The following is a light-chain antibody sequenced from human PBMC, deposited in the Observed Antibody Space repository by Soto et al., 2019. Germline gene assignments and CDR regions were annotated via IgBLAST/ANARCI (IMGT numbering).Light chain of an antibody. V-gene: IGLV4-69*01. J-gene: IGLJ2*01. Sequence: QPVLTQSPSASASLGASVKLTCTLSSGHSNYAIAWHQQQPEKGPRYLMKLNSDGSHSKGDVIPDRFSGSSSGAERYLTISSLQSEDEADYYCQTWVTGIQIFGGGTKLTVL. CDR1: SGHSNYA. CDR3: QTWVTGIQI. CDR2: LNSDGSH.